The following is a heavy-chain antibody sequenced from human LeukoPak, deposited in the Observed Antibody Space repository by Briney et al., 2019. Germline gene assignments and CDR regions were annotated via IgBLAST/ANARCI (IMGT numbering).Heavy chain of an antibody. CDR2: IYTSGST. D-gene: IGHD6-19*01. J-gene: IGHJ4*02. CDR1: GGSISSGSYY. CDR3: ARDGGINSSGWYTQNGFDY. Sequence: SETLSLTCTVSGGSISSGSYYWSWIRQPAGKGLEWIGRIYTSGSTNYNPSLKSRVTISVDTSKNQFSLKLSSVTAADTAVYYCARDGGINSSGWYTQNGFDYWGQGTLVTVSS. V-gene: IGHV4-61*02.